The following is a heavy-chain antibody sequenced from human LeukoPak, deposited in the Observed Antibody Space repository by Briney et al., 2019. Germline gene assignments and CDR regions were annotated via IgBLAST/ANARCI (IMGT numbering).Heavy chain of an antibody. Sequence: VASVKVSCKASGGTFSIYAISWVRQAPGQGLEWMGRIIPIFGTANYAQKFQGRVTITTDESTSTAYMELSSLRSEDTAVYYCARDPTNRSGGSSWFDPWGQGTLVTVSS. CDR3: ARDPTNRSGGSSWFDP. J-gene: IGHJ5*02. CDR2: IIPIFGTA. D-gene: IGHD2-15*01. CDR1: GGTFSIYA. V-gene: IGHV1-69*05.